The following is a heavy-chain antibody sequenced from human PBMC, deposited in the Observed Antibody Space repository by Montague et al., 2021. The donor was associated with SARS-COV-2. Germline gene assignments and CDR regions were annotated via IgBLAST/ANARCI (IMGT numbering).Heavy chain of an antibody. V-gene: IGHV4-34*01. D-gene: IGHD3-22*01. CDR3: ARGQSGITMIVVAILGVEFYFDN. CDR1: GGSFSDSH. Sequence: SETLSLTCAVYGGSFSDSHWSWLRQPPGKGLEWIGEISRSGSTKYNPSLKSRVTISVDTSKNQFSLKLSSLTAADTAVYYCARGQSGITMIVVAILGVEFYFDNWGQGTLVTVSS. J-gene: IGHJ4*02. CDR2: ISRSGST.